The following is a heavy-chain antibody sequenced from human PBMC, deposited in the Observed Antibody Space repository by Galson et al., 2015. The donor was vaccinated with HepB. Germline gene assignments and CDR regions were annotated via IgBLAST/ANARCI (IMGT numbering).Heavy chain of an antibody. Sequence: SVKVSCKASGGTFSSYAISWVRQAPGQGLEWMGRIIPILGIANYAQKFQGRVTITADKSTSTAYMELSSLRSEDTAVYYCAREYCSSTSCYKRAFDNWFDPWGQGTLVTVSS. CDR1: GGTFSSYA. CDR3: AREYCSSTSCYKRAFDNWFDP. J-gene: IGHJ5*02. D-gene: IGHD2-2*02. V-gene: IGHV1-69*04. CDR2: IIPILGIA.